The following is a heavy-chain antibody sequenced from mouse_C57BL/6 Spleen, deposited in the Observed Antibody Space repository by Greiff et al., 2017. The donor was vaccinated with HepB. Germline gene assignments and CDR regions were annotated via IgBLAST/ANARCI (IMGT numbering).Heavy chain of an antibody. CDR2: IYPGDGDT. J-gene: IGHJ3*01. V-gene: IGHV1-82*01. Sequence: QVQLKQSGPELVKPGASVKISCKASGYAFSSSWMNWVKQRPGKGLEWIGRIYPGDGDTNYNGKFKGKATLTADKSSSTAYMQLSSLTSEDSAVYFCARGDDYPFAYWGQGTLVTVSA. D-gene: IGHD2-4*01. CDR1: GYAFSSSW. CDR3: ARGDDYPFAY.